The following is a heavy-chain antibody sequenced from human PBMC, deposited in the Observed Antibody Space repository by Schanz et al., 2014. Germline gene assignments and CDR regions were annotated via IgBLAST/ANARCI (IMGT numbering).Heavy chain of an antibody. CDR1: GFTLSSYA. D-gene: IGHD5-12*01. CDR3: ASPSGYSDYGTYFDF. CDR2: ISYDGNNK. Sequence: QAQLVESGGGVVQPGRSLRLSCAAYGFTLSSYAMHWVRQAPGKGLEWVAVISYDGNNKYYADSVKGRFTISIDNSKNTLYLQMNSLRTEDTAAYCCASPSGYSDYGTYFDFWGQGTLXTVSS. J-gene: IGHJ4*02. V-gene: IGHV3-30-3*01.